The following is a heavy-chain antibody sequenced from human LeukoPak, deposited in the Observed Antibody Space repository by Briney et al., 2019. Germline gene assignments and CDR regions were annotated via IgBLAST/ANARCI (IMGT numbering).Heavy chain of an antibody. CDR3: TTAPVRYGSGSYHYYYYGMDV. CDR2: IKSKTDGGTT. V-gene: IGHV3-15*01. Sequence: PGGSLRLSCAASGFTVSSNYMSWVRQAPGKGLEWVGRIKSKTDGGTTDYAAPVKGRFTISRDDSKNTLYLQMNSLKTEDTDVYYCTTAPVRYGSGSYHYYYYGMDVWGQGTTVTVSS. D-gene: IGHD3-10*01. CDR1: GFTVSSNY. J-gene: IGHJ6*02.